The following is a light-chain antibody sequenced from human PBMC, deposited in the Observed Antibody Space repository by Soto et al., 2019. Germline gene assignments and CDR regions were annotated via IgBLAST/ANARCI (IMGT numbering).Light chain of an antibody. CDR2: EAS. CDR3: QQYNSYPLT. CDR1: QGIRHY. J-gene: IGKJ4*01. V-gene: IGKV1-27*01. Sequence: DIQMTQSPSSLSASVGDRVTITCRASQGIRHYLAWYQQKPGKVPKLLIYEASNLQSGVPSRFRGGGSGTEFTLTISGLQPDDFATYYCQQYNSYPLTFGGGTKVDIK.